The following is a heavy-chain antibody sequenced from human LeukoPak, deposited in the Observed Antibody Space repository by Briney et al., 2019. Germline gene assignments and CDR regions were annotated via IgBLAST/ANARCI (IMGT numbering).Heavy chain of an antibody. J-gene: IGHJ5*01. Sequence: GASVKVSCKASGGTFSSYAISWVRQAPGQGLEWMGRIIPIFGTANYAQKFQGRVTITADKSTSTAYMELSSLRSEDTAVYYCAGGGSYYWFDPWGQGTLVTVCS. CDR2: IIPIFGTA. CDR1: GGTFSSYA. D-gene: IGHD1-26*01. CDR3: AGGGSYYWFDP. V-gene: IGHV1-69*06.